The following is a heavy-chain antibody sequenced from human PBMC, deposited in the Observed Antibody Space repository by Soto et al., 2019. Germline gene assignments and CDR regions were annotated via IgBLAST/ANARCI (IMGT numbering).Heavy chain of an antibody. V-gene: IGHV3-30*18. CDR3: AKDAGGSSYFDY. CDR1: GFTFSSYG. CDR2: ISYDGSNE. J-gene: IGHJ4*02. Sequence: QVQLVESWGGVVQPGRSLRLSCAASGFTFSSYGMHWVRQAPGKGLEWVAVISYDGSNEYYADSVKGRFTISRDNSKNTLYLQMNSLRAEDTAVYYCAKDAGGSSYFDYWGQGTLVTVSS. D-gene: IGHD1-26*01.